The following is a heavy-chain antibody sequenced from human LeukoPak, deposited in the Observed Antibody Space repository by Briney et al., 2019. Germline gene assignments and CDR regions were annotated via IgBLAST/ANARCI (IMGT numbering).Heavy chain of an antibody. CDR3: ARSSVSGTYSGGY. Sequence: PSETLSLTCSVTGGSISSDYWSWIRQPPGKGLEWIGYIYYSGTTNYNPSLKSRVTISADTSKNQFSLKLTSVTAADTAVYYCARSSVSGTYSGGYWGQGTLVTVSS. D-gene: IGHD3-10*01. J-gene: IGHJ4*02. CDR1: GGSISSDY. CDR2: IYYSGTT. V-gene: IGHV4-59*08.